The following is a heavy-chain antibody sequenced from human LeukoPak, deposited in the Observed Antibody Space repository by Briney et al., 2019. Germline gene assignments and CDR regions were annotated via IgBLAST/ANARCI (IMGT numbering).Heavy chain of an antibody. CDR1: GYSISSGYY. V-gene: IGHV4-38-2*02. CDR2: IYHSGST. Sequence: KPSETLSLTCTVSGYSISSGYYLGWIRQPPGKGLEWIWSIYHSGSTYYNPALKSRVTISVDTSKNHFSLKLSSVTAADTAVYYCARELYYDSRAEYWGQGTLVTVSS. CDR3: ARELYYDSRAEY. J-gene: IGHJ4*02. D-gene: IGHD3-22*01.